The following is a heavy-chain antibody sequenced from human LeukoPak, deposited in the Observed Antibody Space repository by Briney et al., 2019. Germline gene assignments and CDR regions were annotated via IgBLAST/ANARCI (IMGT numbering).Heavy chain of an antibody. CDR3: ARERGNDCSSTSCYKGWFDP. D-gene: IGHD2-2*02. CDR1: GFTFSSYW. Sequence: GGSLRLSCAASGFTFSSYWMHWVRQAPGKGLAWVSRINSDGSSTSYADSVKGRFTISRDNAKNTLYLQMNSLRAEDTAVYYCARERGNDCSSTSCYKGWFDPWGQGTLVTVSS. V-gene: IGHV3-74*01. CDR2: INSDGSST. J-gene: IGHJ5*02.